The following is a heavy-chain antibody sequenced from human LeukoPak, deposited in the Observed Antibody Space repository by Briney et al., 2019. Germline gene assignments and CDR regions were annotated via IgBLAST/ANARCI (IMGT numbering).Heavy chain of an antibody. Sequence: SETLSLTCTVSGYSISSGYYWGWIRQPPGKGLEWIGSIYHSGSTYYNPSLKSRVTISVDTSKNQFSLKLSSVTAADTAVYYCARDRGGIAAAGTMRLFDYWGQGTLVTVSS. CDR3: ARDRGGIAAAGTMRLFDY. D-gene: IGHD6-13*01. CDR1: GYSISSGYY. J-gene: IGHJ4*02. V-gene: IGHV4-38-2*02. CDR2: IYHSGST.